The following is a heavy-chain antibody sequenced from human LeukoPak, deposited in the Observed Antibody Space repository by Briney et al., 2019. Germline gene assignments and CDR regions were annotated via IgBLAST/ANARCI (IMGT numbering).Heavy chain of an antibody. J-gene: IGHJ5*02. CDR2: IYYSGST. CDR3: ARVYSNGWYQWFDP. CDR1: GGSISSSSYY. Sequence: TSETLSLTCTVSGGSISSSSYYWGWIRQPPGMGLECIGSIYYSGSTYYNPSLKSRVTISVDTSKNQFSLKLNSVTAADTAIYHCARVYSNGWYQWFDPWGQGILVTVSS. V-gene: IGHV4-39*07. D-gene: IGHD6-19*01.